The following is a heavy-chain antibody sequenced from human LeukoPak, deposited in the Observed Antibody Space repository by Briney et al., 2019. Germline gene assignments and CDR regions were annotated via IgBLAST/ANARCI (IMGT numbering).Heavy chain of an antibody. D-gene: IGHD6-19*01. CDR1: GATFSRYN. J-gene: IGHJ6*03. V-gene: IGHV3-21*01. Sequence: GGSLRLSCAGSGATFSRYNMNWFRQAPGKGLERVSSISSSSRHIFYADSVKGRFTISRDNAKNSLFLQMNSLRAEDTAVYYCARDAQWLVPEGYYYYMDVWGKGTTVTVSS. CDR3: ARDAQWLVPEGYYYYMDV. CDR2: ISSSSRHI.